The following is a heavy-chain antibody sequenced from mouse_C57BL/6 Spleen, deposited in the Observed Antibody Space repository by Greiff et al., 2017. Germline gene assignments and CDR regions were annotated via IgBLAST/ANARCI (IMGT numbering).Heavy chain of an antibody. CDR2: ISSGSSTI. J-gene: IGHJ2*01. V-gene: IGHV5-17*01. CDR1: GFTFSDYG. Sequence: EVKLVESGGGLVKPGGSLKLSCAASGFTFSDYGMHWVRQAPEKGLEWVEYISSGSSTIYDADTVKGRFTISRDNAKNTLFLPMTSLRSEDTAMYYCAREEDDGYLGGYFDDGGQGTTLTVSS. D-gene: IGHD2-3*01. CDR3: AREEDDGYLGGYFDD.